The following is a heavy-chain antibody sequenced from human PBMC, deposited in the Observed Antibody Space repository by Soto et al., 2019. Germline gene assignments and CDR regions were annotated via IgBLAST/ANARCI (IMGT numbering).Heavy chain of an antibody. CDR3: ARVLFGRGNWFDP. Sequence: SETLSLTCTVSGGSISSYYWSWIRQPPGKGLEWIGYIYYSRSTNYNPSLKSRVTISVDTSKNQFSLKLSSVTTPDTAVYYCARVLFGRGNWFDPWGQGTLVTVS. J-gene: IGHJ5*02. CDR2: IYYSRST. D-gene: IGHD3-3*01. V-gene: IGHV4-59*01. CDR1: GGSISSYY.